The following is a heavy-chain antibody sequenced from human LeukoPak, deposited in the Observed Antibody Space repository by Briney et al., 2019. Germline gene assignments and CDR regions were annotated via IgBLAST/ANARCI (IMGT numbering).Heavy chain of an antibody. CDR1: GFTFSSYS. Sequence: KTGGSLRLSCAASGFTFSSYSMNWVRQAPGKGLEWVSSISSSSSYIYNADSVKGRFTISRDNAKNSLYLQINSLRAEDTAVYYCARPHCSSTSCYGHYFQHWGQGTLVTVSS. CDR2: ISSSSSYI. D-gene: IGHD2-2*01. CDR3: ARPHCSSTSCYGHYFQH. J-gene: IGHJ1*01. V-gene: IGHV3-21*01.